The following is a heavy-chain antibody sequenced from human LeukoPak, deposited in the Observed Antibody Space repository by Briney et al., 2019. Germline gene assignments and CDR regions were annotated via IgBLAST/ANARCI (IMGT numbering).Heavy chain of an antibody. V-gene: IGHV3-11*04. Sequence: GGSLRLSCAASGFTFSDYYMSWIRQAPGKGLEWVSYISSSSSTIYYADSVKGRFTISRDNAKNSLYLQMNSLRAEDTAVYYCARDKMYYGSGSYLLTWGQGTLVTVSS. D-gene: IGHD3-10*01. CDR1: GFTFSDYY. CDR2: ISSSSSTI. J-gene: IGHJ5*02. CDR3: ARDKMYYGSGSYLLT.